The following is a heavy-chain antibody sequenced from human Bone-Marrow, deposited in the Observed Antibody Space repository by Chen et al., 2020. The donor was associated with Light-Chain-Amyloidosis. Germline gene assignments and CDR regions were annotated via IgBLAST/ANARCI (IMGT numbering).Heavy chain of an antibody. CDR1: GGSISSSSYY. Sequence: QLQLQESGPGLVKPSETLSLTCTVSGGSISSSSYYWGWLRQAPGKGLEWIGSIYYSGNTYMNSSLKNRVAMSVDTSNNQFSLRLNSVTAADTAVYFCARVVPPNYGANFNSWGQGTLVIVSS. CDR2: IYYSGNT. J-gene: IGHJ4*02. V-gene: IGHV4-39*07. D-gene: IGHD4-17*01. CDR3: ARVVPPNYGANFNS.